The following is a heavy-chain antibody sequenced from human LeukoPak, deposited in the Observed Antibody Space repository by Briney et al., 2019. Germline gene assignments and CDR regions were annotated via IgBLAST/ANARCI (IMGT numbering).Heavy chain of an antibody. D-gene: IGHD3-9*01. Sequence: GGSLRLSCAASGFTFSSYAMSWVRQAPGKGLEWVSAISGSGGGTYYADSVKGRFTISRDNSKNTLYLQMNSLRAEDTAVYYCAKDSLRYFDWLLGDYWGQGTLVTVSS. CDR2: ISGSGGGT. V-gene: IGHV3-23*01. CDR1: GFTFSSYA. CDR3: AKDSLRYFDWLLGDY. J-gene: IGHJ4*02.